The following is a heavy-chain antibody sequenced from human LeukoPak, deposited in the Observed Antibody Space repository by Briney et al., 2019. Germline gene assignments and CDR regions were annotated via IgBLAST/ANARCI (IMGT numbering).Heavy chain of an antibody. V-gene: IGHV3-23*01. Sequence: GGSVRLSCAASGFTFSTYAMSWVRQAPGKGLEWVSISSDSGGTTYYADSVKGRFTISRDNSKNTLYLQMNSLRVEDTAVYYCTNDFDYWGQGTLVTVSS. CDR3: TNDFDY. J-gene: IGHJ4*02. CDR1: GFTFSTYA. CDR2: SSDSGGTT.